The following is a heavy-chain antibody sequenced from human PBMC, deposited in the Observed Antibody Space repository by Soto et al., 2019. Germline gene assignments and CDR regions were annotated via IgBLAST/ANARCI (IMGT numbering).Heavy chain of an antibody. CDR1: GFTFSSYA. CDR3: AKRSPYYFDY. Sequence: EVQLLESGGDLVLPGGSMRLSCAASGFTFSSYAMSWVRQAPGKGLEWVSTINSAGSTFYADSAKGRFTISRGNSKNTLYLQMNNLRAEDTAVYYCAKRSPYYFDYWGQGTLVTVSS. V-gene: IGHV3-23*01. J-gene: IGHJ4*02. CDR2: INSAGST.